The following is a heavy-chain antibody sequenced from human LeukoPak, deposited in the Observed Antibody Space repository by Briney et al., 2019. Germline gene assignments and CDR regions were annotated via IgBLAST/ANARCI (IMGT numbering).Heavy chain of an antibody. Sequence: GGSLRLSCAASGFTFSSYSMNWVRQAPGKGLEWVSYISSSSIIYYADSVKGRFTISRDNAKNSLYLQMNSLRAEDTAVYYCASARGYYGRIDYWGQGTLVTVSS. CDR1: GFTFSSYS. D-gene: IGHD3-10*01. J-gene: IGHJ4*02. V-gene: IGHV3-48*01. CDR3: ASARGYYGRIDY. CDR2: ISSSSII.